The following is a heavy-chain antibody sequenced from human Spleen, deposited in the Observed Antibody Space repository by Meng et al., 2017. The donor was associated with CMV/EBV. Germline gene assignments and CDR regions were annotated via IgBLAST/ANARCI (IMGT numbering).Heavy chain of an antibody. V-gene: IGHV3-7*01. CDR3: ARDPNEDGGVTLDN. D-gene: IGHD5-24*01. Sequence: GESLKISCTASGFSFGDYPMTWVRQAPGKALEWVANINQDGSQSYYVDSVRGRFTITRDNGGNSLYLQMNSLGGDDTAVYYCARDPNEDGGVTLDNWGQGILVTVSS. CDR1: GFSFGDYP. CDR2: INQDGSQS. J-gene: IGHJ4*02.